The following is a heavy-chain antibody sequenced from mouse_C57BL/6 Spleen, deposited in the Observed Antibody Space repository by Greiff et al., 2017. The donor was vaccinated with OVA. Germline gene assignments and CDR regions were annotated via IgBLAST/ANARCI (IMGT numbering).Heavy chain of an antibody. CDR1: GYTFTSYT. CDR3: ARPGSSLYAMDY. CDR2: INPSSGYT. J-gene: IGHJ4*01. V-gene: IGHV1-4*01. Sequence: VQLQQSGAELARPGASVKMSCKASGYTFTSYTMHWVKQRPGQGLEWIGYINPSSGYTKYNQKFKDKATLTADKSSSTAYMQLSSLTSEDSAVYYCARPGSSLYAMDYWGQGTSVTVSS. D-gene: IGHD1-1*01.